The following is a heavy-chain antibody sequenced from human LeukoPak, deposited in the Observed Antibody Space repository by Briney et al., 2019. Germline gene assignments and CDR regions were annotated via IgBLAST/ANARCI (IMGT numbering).Heavy chain of an antibody. J-gene: IGHJ4*02. Sequence: ASVKVSCKASGYTFTGYYMHWVRRAPGQGLEWMGWINPNSGGTNYAQKFQGRVTMTRDTSISTAYMELSSLRSEDTAVYYCARERVSLWFGETGFDYWGQGTLVTVSS. V-gene: IGHV1-2*02. D-gene: IGHD3-10*01. CDR3: ARERVSLWFGETGFDY. CDR1: GYTFTGYY. CDR2: INPNSGGT.